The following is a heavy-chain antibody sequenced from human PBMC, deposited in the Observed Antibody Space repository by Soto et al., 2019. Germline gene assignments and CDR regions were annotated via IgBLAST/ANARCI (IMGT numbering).Heavy chain of an antibody. CDR1: GYTFTSYG. CDR2: ISAYNGNT. D-gene: IGHD2-2*01. Sequence: TSVTVSCKASGYTFTSYGISWVRQAPGQGLEWMGWISAYNGNTNYAQKLQGRVTMTTDTSTSTAYMELRSLRSDDTAVYYCARLEVSDIVVVPVHWGQGTLVTVSS. V-gene: IGHV1-18*01. J-gene: IGHJ4*02. CDR3: ARLEVSDIVVVPVH.